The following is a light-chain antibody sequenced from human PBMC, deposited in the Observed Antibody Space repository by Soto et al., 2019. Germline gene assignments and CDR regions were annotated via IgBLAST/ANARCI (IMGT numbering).Light chain of an antibody. Sequence: EIVLTQSPGTLSLSSGERATLSCRASQSVRSNYLAWYQQKPGQAPRLLIYGASSRATGIPDRFGGSGSGTDFTLTISRLEPEGFAVYYCQQYASSPLTFGGGTKVEIK. CDR1: QSVRSNY. CDR3: QQYASSPLT. CDR2: GAS. V-gene: IGKV3-20*01. J-gene: IGKJ4*01.